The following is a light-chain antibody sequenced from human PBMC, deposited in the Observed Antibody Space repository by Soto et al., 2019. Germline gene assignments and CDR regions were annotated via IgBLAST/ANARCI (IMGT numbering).Light chain of an antibody. CDR3: AAWDDSLNGWV. CDR1: SSNIGSNT. Sequence: QSALTQPPSASGTPGQRVTISCSGSSSNIGSNTVNWYQQLPGTAPKLLIYSNNQRPSGVPDRFSGSKSGPSASLAISGLQSEDEADYYCAAWDDSLNGWVFGGGTKLTVL. J-gene: IGLJ3*02. CDR2: SNN. V-gene: IGLV1-44*01.